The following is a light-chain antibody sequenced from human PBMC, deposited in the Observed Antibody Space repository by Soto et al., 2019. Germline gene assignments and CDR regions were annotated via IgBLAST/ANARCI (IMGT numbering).Light chain of an antibody. V-gene: IGLV8-61*01. J-gene: IGLJ3*02. CDR2: ATN. CDR3: VLYMPSGIWV. CDR1: SGSVSPSLY. Sequence: QTVVTQEPSLSVSPGGTVTLTCGLSSGSVSPSLYPRWCQQTPGQSPRTLLYATNTRSSGVPDRFSGSILGNKAALTIAGSQADDESDYYCVLYMPSGIWVFGGGTKLTVL.